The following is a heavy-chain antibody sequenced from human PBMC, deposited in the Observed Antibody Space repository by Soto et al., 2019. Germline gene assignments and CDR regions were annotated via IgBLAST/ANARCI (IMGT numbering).Heavy chain of an antibody. D-gene: IGHD2-15*01. J-gene: IGHJ4*02. CDR2: ISYDGSNK. Sequence: QVQLVESGGGVVQPGRSLRLSCAASGFTFSSYGMHWVRQAPGKGLEWVAVISYDGSNKYYADSVKGRFTISRDNSKNTLYLQMNSLRAEDTAVYYCAKDALGYCSGGSCHFDYWGQGTLVTVSS. CDR3: AKDALGYCSGGSCHFDY. CDR1: GFTFSSYG. V-gene: IGHV3-30*18.